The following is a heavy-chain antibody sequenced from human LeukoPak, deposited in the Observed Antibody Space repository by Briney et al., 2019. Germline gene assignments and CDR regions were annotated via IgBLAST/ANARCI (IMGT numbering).Heavy chain of an antibody. J-gene: IGHJ5*02. V-gene: IGHV3-74*01. Sequence: PGGSLRLSCAASGFTFSGFWMHWVRQAPGKGLVWVSRINTDGISTYYADSVKGRFTISRDNSKNTLYLQMNSLRAEDTAVYYCAIWFGELSGSWGQGTLVTVSS. CDR2: INTDGIST. CDR1: GFTFSGFW. CDR3: AIWFGELSGS. D-gene: IGHD3-10*01.